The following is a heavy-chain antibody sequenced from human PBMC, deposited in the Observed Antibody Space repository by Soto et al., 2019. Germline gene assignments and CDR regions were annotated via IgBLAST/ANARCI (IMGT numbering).Heavy chain of an antibody. CDR2: IYGTGTT. CDR3: AGFSSGTYLFGL. D-gene: IGHD1-26*01. Sequence: SETLSLTCTVSDGSISSYYWSWIRQPPGKGLEWIGYIYGTGTTNYAPSLKNRVTMSLHTSKNQFSLTLSSVTAADTAMYYCAGFSSGTYLFGLWGPGTLVTVSS. V-gene: IGHV4-59*01. CDR1: DGSISSYY. J-gene: IGHJ4*02.